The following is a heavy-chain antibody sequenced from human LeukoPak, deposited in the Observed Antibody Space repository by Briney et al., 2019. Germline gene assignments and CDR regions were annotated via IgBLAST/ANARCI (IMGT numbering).Heavy chain of an antibody. CDR2: IGIDSGNT. J-gene: IGHJ6*02. CDR1: GFPFIEYS. V-gene: IGHV3-48*01. Sequence: PGGSLRLSCTASGFPFIEYSMNWVRQAPGKGLGWISYIGIDSGNTKYADSVRGRFTISADKAKNSLYLQMNSLRVEDTAVYYCAKSLPRYYYYGMDVWGQGTTVTVSS. CDR3: AKSLPRYYYYGMDV.